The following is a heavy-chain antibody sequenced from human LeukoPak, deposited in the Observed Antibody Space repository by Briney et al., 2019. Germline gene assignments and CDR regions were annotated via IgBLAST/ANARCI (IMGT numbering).Heavy chain of an antibody. D-gene: IGHD2-21*02. CDR1: GYTFTDYY. CDR3: ARLSIVVVTAAFDY. Sequence: GASVKVSCKASGYTFTDYYVHWVRQAPGQGLEWMGWINPNSGGTNYAQKFQGRVTMTRDTSISTAYMELTRLRSDDTAVYYCARLSIVVVTAAFDYRGQGTLVTVSS. V-gene: IGHV1-2*02. CDR2: INPNSGGT. J-gene: IGHJ4*02.